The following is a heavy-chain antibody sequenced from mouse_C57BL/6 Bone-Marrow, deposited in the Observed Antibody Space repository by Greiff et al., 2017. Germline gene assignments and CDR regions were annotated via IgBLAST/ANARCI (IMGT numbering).Heavy chain of an antibody. Sequence: VKLMESGAELVRPGTSVKMSCKASGYTFTNYWIGWAKQRPGHGLEWIGDIYPGGGYTNYNEKFKGKATLTADKSSSTAYMQFSSLTSEDSAIYYCARELGYPPYFDYWGQGTTLTVSS. CDR2: IYPGGGYT. D-gene: IGHD2-2*01. CDR3: ARELGYPPYFDY. V-gene: IGHV1-63*01. J-gene: IGHJ2*01. CDR1: GYTFTNYW.